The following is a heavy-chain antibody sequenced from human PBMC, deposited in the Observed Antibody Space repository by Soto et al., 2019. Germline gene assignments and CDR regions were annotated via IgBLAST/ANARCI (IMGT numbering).Heavy chain of an antibody. J-gene: IGHJ6*03. Sequence: EVQLLESGGGLVQPGGSLRLSCAASGFTFNNYAMRWVRQAPGKGLEWVSDISGGGSATFYADSVKGRFTISRDNSKNTLFLQMNSLRAEDTAVYYCAKAGTTSGYYYMDVWGKGTTVTVSS. CDR1: GFTFNNYA. D-gene: IGHD1-7*01. V-gene: IGHV3-23*01. CDR2: ISGGGSAT. CDR3: AKAGTTSGYYYMDV.